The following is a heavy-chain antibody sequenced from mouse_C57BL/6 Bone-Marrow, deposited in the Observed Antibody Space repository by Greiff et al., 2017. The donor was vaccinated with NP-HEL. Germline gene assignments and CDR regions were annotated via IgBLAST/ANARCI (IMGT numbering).Heavy chain of an antibody. CDR1: GFTFTSYG. Sequence: QVQLQQSGAELARPGASVKLSCTASGFTFTSYGICWVQQSPGQGLEWIGEIYPSSGNTYYPEKFKGKATLTADKSSSTAYMELRSLTSEDAAVYFCARRGEYAMDYGGQGNSVTVSS. CDR3: ARRGEYAMDY. J-gene: IGHJ4*01. V-gene: IGHV1-81*01. CDR2: IYPSSGNT.